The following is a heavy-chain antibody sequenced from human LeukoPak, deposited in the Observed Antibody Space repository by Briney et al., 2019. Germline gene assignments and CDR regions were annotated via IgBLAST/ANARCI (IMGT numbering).Heavy chain of an antibody. CDR1: GFTFSSYG. V-gene: IGHV3-33*01. CDR3: ARTGGGWYDGSFDY. Sequence: GGSLRLSCAASGFTFSSYGMHWVRQAPGKGLEWVAVMWFDGSNKYYADSVKGRFTISRDNSKNTLYLQMNSLRAEDTAVYYCARTGGGWYDGSFDYWGQGTLVTVSS. J-gene: IGHJ4*02. D-gene: IGHD6-19*01. CDR2: MWFDGSNK.